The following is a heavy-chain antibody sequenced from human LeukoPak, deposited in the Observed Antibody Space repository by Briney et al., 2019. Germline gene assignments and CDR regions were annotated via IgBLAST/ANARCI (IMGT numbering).Heavy chain of an antibody. CDR2: ISYDGSNK. D-gene: IGHD3-3*01. V-gene: IGHV3-30*18. CDR3: AKEHGFDQTYYDFWSGYYAFDY. Sequence: GGSLRLSCAASGFTFSSYGMHWVRQAPGKGLEWVAVISYDGSNKYYADSVKGRFTISRDNSKNTLYLQMNSLRAEDTAVYYCAKEHGFDQTYYDFWSGYYAFDYWGQGTLVTVSS. CDR1: GFTFSSYG. J-gene: IGHJ4*02.